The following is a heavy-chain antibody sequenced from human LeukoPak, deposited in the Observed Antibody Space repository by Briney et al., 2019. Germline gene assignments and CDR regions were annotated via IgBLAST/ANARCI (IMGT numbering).Heavy chain of an antibody. CDR2: SFYSGST. CDR3: ARQKQWLVRGEYYYYMDV. CDR1: GGSISSSSSY. J-gene: IGHJ6*03. V-gene: IGHV4-39*01. Sequence: PSETLSLTCTVSGGSISSSSSYWGWIRQPPGKRLEWIGSSFYSGSTYYNPSLKSRVTISVDTSKNHFSLKLNSVTAADTAVYYCARQKQWLVRGEYYYYMDVWGKGTTVTISS. D-gene: IGHD6-19*01.